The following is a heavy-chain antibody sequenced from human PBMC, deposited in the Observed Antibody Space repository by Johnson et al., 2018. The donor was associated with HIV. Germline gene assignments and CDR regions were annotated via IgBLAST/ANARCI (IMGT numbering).Heavy chain of an antibody. J-gene: IGHJ3*02. D-gene: IGHD3-10*01. CDR1: GLSFSNFG. Sequence: QVQLVESGGGVVQPGKSLTLSCVGSGLSFSNFGIHWVRQAPGKGPEWVAVISYDGSNKYYADSVKGRFTISRDNSKNTLYLQMNSLRAEDTAVYYCARGPLLWRAFDIWGQGTMVSVSS. CDR3: ARGPLLWRAFDI. V-gene: IGHV3-30-3*01. CDR2: ISYDGSNK.